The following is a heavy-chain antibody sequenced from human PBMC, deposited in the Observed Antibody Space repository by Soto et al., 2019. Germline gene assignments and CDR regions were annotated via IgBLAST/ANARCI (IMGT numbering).Heavy chain of an antibody. J-gene: IGHJ4*02. CDR3: GKDKGGSYPYYFDY. Sequence: EVQLVESGGVVVQPGGSLRLSCAVSGFTFDDYTMHWVRQPPGKGLEWVSLISWDGRSTYYLDSVKGRFTVSRDNSKNSLYLQMNSLRTEDTALYYCGKDKGGSYPYYFDYWGQGTLVTVSS. V-gene: IGHV3-43*01. D-gene: IGHD1-26*01. CDR2: ISWDGRST. CDR1: GFTFDDYT.